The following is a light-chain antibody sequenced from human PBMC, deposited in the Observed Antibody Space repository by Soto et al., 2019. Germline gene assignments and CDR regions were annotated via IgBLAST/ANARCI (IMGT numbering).Light chain of an antibody. CDR3: QQYNDRPPIT. CDR1: QRLSASD. V-gene: IGKV3D-15*01. CDR2: GVS. Sequence: EIVLTQSPCTLSLSPRQRATPSFMASQRLSASDIAWYQQKPGQAPKFLIYGVSSRATGIPDRFSGSGSGSEFTLTISGLQSEDFAVYYCQQYNDRPPITFGQGTRLEIK. J-gene: IGKJ5*01.